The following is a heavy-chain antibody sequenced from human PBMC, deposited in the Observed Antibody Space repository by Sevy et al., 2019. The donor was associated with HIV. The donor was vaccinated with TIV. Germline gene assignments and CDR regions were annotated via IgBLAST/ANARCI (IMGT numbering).Heavy chain of an antibody. CDR1: GFTFSGFV. CDR2: ISYDGSNK. CDR3: AKDQGAHYYYGMDV. J-gene: IGHJ6*02. Sequence: GGSLRLSCAAFGFTFSGFVMHWVRQAPGKGLEWVALISYDGSNKDYADSVKGRFTISRDKSKNTLYLQMNSLRGEDTAVYYCAKDQGAHYYYGMDVWGLGTTVTYSS. V-gene: IGHV3-30*18.